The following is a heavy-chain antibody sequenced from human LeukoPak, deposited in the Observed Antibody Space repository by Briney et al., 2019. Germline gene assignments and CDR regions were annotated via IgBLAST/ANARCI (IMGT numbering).Heavy chain of an antibody. D-gene: IGHD3-9*01. V-gene: IGHV1-8*01. CDR2: MNPNSGNT. Sequence: ASVKVSCKASGYTFTSYDINWVRQATGQGLEWMGWMNPNSGNTGYAQKFQGRVTMTRNTSISTAYMELSSLRSDDTAVYYCARLGENGLLTGYFYPWGQGTLVTVSS. CDR1: GYTFTSYD. J-gene: IGHJ5*02. CDR3: ARLGENGLLTGYFYP.